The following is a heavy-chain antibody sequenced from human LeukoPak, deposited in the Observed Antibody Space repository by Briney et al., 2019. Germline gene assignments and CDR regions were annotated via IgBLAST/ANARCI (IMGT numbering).Heavy chain of an antibody. CDR1: GFTFSSYS. V-gene: IGHV3-21*04. J-gene: IGHJ4*02. CDR2: IGSSSSYI. D-gene: IGHD5-18*01. Sequence: GGSLRLSCAASGFTFSSYSMNWVRQAPGKGLEWVSSIGSSSSYIYYADSVKGRFTISRDNSKNTLCLQMNSLRAEDTAVYYCAKPTAMVTPFDYWGQGTLVTVSS. CDR3: AKPTAMVTPFDY.